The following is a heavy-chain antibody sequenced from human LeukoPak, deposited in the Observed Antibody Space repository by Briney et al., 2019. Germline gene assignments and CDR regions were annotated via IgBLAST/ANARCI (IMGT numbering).Heavy chain of an antibody. D-gene: IGHD6-13*01. V-gene: IGHV1-18*01. Sequence: ASVKVSCKASGYPFSSHGITWVRQAPGQGLEWMGWISCYNGDTHYAQNFQGRVTMTTDTSTSTAYMELRSLRSDDTAVYYCARDNRRAAAGPTSQGHWGQGTLVTVSS. CDR1: GYPFSSHG. CDR2: ISCYNGDT. J-gene: IGHJ4*02. CDR3: ARDNRRAAAGPTSQGH.